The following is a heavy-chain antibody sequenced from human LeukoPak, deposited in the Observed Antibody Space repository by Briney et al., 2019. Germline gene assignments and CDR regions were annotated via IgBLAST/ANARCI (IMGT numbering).Heavy chain of an antibody. J-gene: IGHJ6*03. Sequence: SETLSLTCTVSGGSISSYYWSWIRQPPGKGLEWIGYIYYSGSTNYNPSLKSRVAISVDTSKNQFSLKLSSVTAADTAVFYCARDRGDYIVATTGRFGYYYMDVWGKGTTVTVSS. CDR2: IYYSGST. D-gene: IGHD5-12*01. CDR1: GGSISSYY. V-gene: IGHV4-59*01. CDR3: ARDRGDYIVATTGRFGYYYMDV.